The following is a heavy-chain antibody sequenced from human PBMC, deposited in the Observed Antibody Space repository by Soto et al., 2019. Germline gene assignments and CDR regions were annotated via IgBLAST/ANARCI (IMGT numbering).Heavy chain of an antibody. CDR2: MSTYNENK. V-gene: IGHV1-18*01. D-gene: IGHD2-15*01. Sequence: ASVKVSCKASGYAFTSYGINWVRRAPGQGLEWVGWMSTYNENKVYAQRLQGRVAMTMDAATTTAFLDLSHLRSDDTAVYYCAKDAREAAPSDVWGQGTLVTVSS. CDR3: AKDAREAAPSDV. J-gene: IGHJ3*01. CDR1: GYAFTSYG.